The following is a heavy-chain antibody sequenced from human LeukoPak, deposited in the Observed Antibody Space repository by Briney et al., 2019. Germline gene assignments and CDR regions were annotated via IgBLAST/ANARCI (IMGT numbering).Heavy chain of an antibody. Sequence: PSETLSLTCAVYGGSFSGYYWSWIRQPPGKGLEWIGEIYHSGNTNYNSSLKSRVTISIDKAKNQFSLKLSSVTAADTAVYYCATSGSSRNWFDPWGQGTLVTVSS. J-gene: IGHJ5*02. D-gene: IGHD2-15*01. CDR3: ATSGSSRNWFDP. V-gene: IGHV4-34*01. CDR1: GGSFSGYY. CDR2: IYHSGNT.